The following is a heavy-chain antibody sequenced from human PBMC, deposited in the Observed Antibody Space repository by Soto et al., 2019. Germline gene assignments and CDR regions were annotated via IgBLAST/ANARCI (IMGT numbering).Heavy chain of an antibody. Sequence: SQTLSLTCAITGDSVSSNSAGWSWVRQPPSRGLEWLGRTYYRSKWYYEYAVSVGGRITINPDTSKNQYSLQLSSVTPEDTAVYFCARGEQYSGRIFDYWGQGTLVTVSS. D-gene: IGHD1-26*01. CDR2: TYYRSKWYY. CDR3: ARGEQYSGRIFDY. CDR1: GDSVSSNSAG. J-gene: IGHJ4*01. V-gene: IGHV6-1*01.